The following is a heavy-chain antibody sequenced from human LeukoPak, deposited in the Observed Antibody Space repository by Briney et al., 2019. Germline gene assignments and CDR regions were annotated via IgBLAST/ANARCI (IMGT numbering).Heavy chain of an antibody. J-gene: IGHJ3*02. V-gene: IGHV4-4*02. D-gene: IGHD2-15*01. CDR3: ARKPTWSLKAFDI. CDR1: GGSISSSNW. Sequence: SETLSLTCAVSGGSISSSNWWSWVRQPPGKGLEWIGEIYHSGSTNYNPSLKSRVTISVDKSKNQFSLKLSSVTAADTAVYYCARKPTWSLKAFDIWGQGTMVTVSS. CDR2: IYHSGST.